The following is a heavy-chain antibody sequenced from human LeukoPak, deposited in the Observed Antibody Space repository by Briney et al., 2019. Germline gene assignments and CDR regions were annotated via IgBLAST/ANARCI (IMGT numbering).Heavy chain of an antibody. CDR3: ARGPEQWLLGY. V-gene: IGHV3-23*01. CDR2: IGSDGST. CDR1: GFTFSGYA. D-gene: IGHD6-19*01. Sequence: GGSLRLSCAASGFTFSGYALSWVRQAPGKGLEWVSGIGSDGSTHHAESVKGRFAISRDNSKSTLYLQMNSLRAEDTAVYYCARGPEQWLLGYWGQGTLVTVSS. J-gene: IGHJ4*02.